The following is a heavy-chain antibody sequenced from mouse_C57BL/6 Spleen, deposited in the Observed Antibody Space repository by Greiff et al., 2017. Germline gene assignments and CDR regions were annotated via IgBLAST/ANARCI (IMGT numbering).Heavy chain of an antibody. CDR2: IYPGDGDT. CDR1: GYAFSSSW. Sequence: QVQLQQSGPELVKPGASVTISCKASGYAFSSSWLNWVKQRPGKGLEWIGRIYPGDGDTNYNVKFKGKATLTADKSSSTAYMQLSSLTSEDSAVYFGASGSNYVFAYWGQGTLVTVSA. D-gene: IGHD2-5*01. CDR3: ASGSNYVFAY. J-gene: IGHJ3*01. V-gene: IGHV1-82*01.